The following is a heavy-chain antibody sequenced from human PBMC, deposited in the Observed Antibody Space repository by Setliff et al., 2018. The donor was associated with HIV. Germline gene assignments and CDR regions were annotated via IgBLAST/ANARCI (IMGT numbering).Heavy chain of an antibody. CDR1: GGSMNANH. CDR3: ARTGYAFDV. V-gene: IGHV4-59*08. CDR2: IHVSGST. Sequence: SETLSLTCTVSGGSMNANHWSWIRQSPGKGPEWIAYIHVSGSTYFNPSLSGRVTISIDTSNNQFSLRLSSVTAADTAVYYWARTGYAFDVWGLGTMVTVSS. J-gene: IGHJ3*01.